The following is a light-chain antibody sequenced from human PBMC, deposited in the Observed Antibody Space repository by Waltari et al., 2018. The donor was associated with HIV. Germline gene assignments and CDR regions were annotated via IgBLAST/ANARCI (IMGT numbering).Light chain of an antibody. V-gene: IGLV3-1*01. CDR3: QAWDSGTAV. Sequence: SYEVTQPPSVSVSPGQTASIPCSGDKLGDKYSYWYQQKPGQSPVLVIYEDTKRPSGIPERISGSNSGNAATLTISGTRAVDEADYYCQAWDSGTAVFGGGTKLTVL. CDR2: EDT. CDR1: KLGDKY. J-gene: IGLJ2*01.